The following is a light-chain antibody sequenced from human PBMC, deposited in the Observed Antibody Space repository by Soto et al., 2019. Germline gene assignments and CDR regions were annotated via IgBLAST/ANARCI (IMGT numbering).Light chain of an antibody. CDR1: QSVGSNY. Sequence: EIVLTQFPGTLSLSPGERATLSCRASQSVGSNYLAWYQQRPGQPPNLLIFGASHRAPDIPDRFSGSGSGTDFTLTISSLEPEDFALYYCQQRNTWPPITFGQGTRLEIK. J-gene: IGKJ5*01. V-gene: IGKV3D-20*02. CDR2: GAS. CDR3: QQRNTWPPIT.